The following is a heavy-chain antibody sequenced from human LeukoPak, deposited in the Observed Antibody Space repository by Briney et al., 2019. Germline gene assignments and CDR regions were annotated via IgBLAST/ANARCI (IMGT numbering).Heavy chain of an antibody. CDR1: GFTFSSYA. CDR2: ISYDGSNK. J-gene: IGHJ4*02. Sequence: PGGSLRLSCAASGFTFSSYAMHWVRQAPGKGLEWVAVISYDGSNKYYADSVKGRFTISRDNSKNTLYLQMNSLRAEDTAVYYCAREVTYSSSSLGYWGQGTLVTVSS. D-gene: IGHD6-6*01. V-gene: IGHV3-30-3*01. CDR3: AREVTYSSSSLGY.